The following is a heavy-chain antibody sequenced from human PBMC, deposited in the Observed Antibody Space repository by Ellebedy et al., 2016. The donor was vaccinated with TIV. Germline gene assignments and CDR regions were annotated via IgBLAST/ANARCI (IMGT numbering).Heavy chain of an antibody. V-gene: IGHV1-3*01. CDR2: ISGGNDNR. CDR3: TRQMTAIGGGFDP. J-gene: IGHJ5*02. D-gene: IGHD3-10*01. CDR1: GYAFINYA. Sequence: AASVKVSCKASGYAFINYAIHSVRQAPGQRPEWMGWISGGNDNRKYLEKLQGRVTMTKDTSASTAYMELSSLRSEDTAVYYCTRQMTAIGGGFDPWGQGTLVTVSS.